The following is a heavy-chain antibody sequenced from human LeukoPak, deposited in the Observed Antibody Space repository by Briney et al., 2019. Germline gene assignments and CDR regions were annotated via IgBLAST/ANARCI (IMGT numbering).Heavy chain of an antibody. D-gene: IGHD2-2*02. CDR1: GFSLSTSGVG. Sequence: SGPTLVHPTQPLTLTCTFYGFSLSTSGVGVGWIRQPPVKALECLAPIFWDDDKRYSPSLKSRLTITKDTSKNQVVLAMTNMDPVDTATYYCAHRTIYDAYDIWGQGTMVTVSS. CDR3: AHRTIYDAYDI. J-gene: IGHJ3*02. V-gene: IGHV2-5*02. CDR2: IFWDDDK.